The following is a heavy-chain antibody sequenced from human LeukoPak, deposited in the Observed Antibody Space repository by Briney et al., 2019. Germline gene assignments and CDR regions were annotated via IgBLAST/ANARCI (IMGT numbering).Heavy chain of an antibody. D-gene: IGHD2-15*01. CDR2: IYTSGST. CDR1: GGSISNYY. V-gene: IGHV4-4*07. CDR3: ARGRKRSYNDRWYLNWFDP. Sequence: PSETLSLTCTVSGGSISNYYGSWIRQPAGKGLEWIGRIYTSGSTNYNPSLKSRVTMSVDTSKNQFSLKLHSVTAADTAVYYCARGRKRSYNDRWYLNWFDPWGQGTLVTVSS. J-gene: IGHJ5*02.